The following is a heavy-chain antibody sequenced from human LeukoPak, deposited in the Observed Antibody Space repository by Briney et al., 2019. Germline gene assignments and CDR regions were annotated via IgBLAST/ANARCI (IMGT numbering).Heavy chain of an antibody. V-gene: IGHV4-59*12. CDR3: ARYYYYYMDV. J-gene: IGHJ6*03. CDR1: GDSISIYY. Sequence: PSETLSLTCTVSGDSISIYYCSWIRQPPGKGLEWIGYIYYSGSTNYNPSLKSRVTISLDTPKNHCSLKLSSVTAADTAIYYCARYYYYYMDVWGKGTTVTVSS. CDR2: IYYSGST.